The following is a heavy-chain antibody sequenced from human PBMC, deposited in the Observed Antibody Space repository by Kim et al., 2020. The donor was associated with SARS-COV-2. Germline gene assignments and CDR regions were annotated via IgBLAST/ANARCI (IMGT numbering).Heavy chain of an antibody. D-gene: IGHD5-12*01. V-gene: IGHV3-53*01. CDR2: IYSGGTT. J-gene: IGHJ4*02. CDR3: ARDPLGDGYRFSDY. CDR1: GLTVSRNH. Sequence: GGSLRLSCAASGLTVSRNHMNWVRQAPGKGLEWVSVIYSGGTTSYADVVKGRFTISRDASKNTVNLQMNSLRADDTAVYYCARDPLGDGYRFSDYWGEGKLVTVSS.